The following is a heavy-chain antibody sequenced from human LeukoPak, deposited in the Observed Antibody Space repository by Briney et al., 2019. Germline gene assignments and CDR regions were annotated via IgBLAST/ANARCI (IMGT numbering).Heavy chain of an antibody. CDR2: IRYDGINK. J-gene: IGHJ5*02. D-gene: IGHD3-16*01. Sequence: PGGSLRLSCAASGFTFSSYAMHWVRQAPGKGLEWVAFIRYDGINKYYADSVKGRFTISRDNSKNTLYLQMNSLRAEDTALYYCAKGGVGITDWFDPWGQGTLVTVSS. V-gene: IGHV3-30*02. CDR3: AKGGVGITDWFDP. CDR1: GFTFSSYA.